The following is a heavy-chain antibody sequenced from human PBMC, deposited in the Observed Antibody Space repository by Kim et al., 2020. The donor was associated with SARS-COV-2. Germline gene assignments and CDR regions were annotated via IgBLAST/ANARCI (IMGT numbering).Heavy chain of an antibody. CDR1: GFTVSSNY. V-gene: IGHV3-66*01. CDR2: IYSGGST. CDR3: ARRGYSGSYWSSHAFDI. D-gene: IGHD1-26*01. J-gene: IGHJ3*02. Sequence: GGSLRLSCAVSGFTVSSNYMSWVRQAPGKGLEWVSVIYSGGSTYYADSVKGRFTISRDNSKNTLYLQMNSLRAEDTAVYYCARRGYSGSYWSSHAFDIWGQGTMVTVSS.